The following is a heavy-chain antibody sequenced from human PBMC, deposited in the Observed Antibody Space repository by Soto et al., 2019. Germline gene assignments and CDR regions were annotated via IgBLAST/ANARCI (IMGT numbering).Heavy chain of an antibody. CDR3: AKTRLYDNNDYHRDGFDV. CDR2: ISGSGTAT. V-gene: IGHV3-23*01. D-gene: IGHD3-22*01. J-gene: IGHJ3*01. Sequence: AGGSLRLSCAASGFPFRTYSMSWVRQAPRKGLEWVSGISGSGTATYYADSVKGRFTVSRDNSKDTLFLQMNTLRVEDTAVYYCAKTRLYDNNDYHRDGFDVWGPGTVVTVSS. CDR1: GFPFRTYS.